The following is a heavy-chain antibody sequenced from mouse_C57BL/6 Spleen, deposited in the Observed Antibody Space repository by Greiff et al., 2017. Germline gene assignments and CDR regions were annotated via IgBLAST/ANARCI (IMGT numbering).Heavy chain of an antibody. V-gene: IGHV1-82*01. CDR2: IYPGDGDT. CDR1: GYAFSSSW. Sequence: QVQLQQSGPELVKPGASVKISCKASGYAFSSSWMNWVKQRPGKGLEWIGRIYPGDGDTNYNGKFKGKATLTADKSSSTAYMQLSSLTSEDSAVYFWARNHYGSPLDYWGQGTTLTVSS. D-gene: IGHD1-1*01. CDR3: ARNHYGSPLDY. J-gene: IGHJ2*01.